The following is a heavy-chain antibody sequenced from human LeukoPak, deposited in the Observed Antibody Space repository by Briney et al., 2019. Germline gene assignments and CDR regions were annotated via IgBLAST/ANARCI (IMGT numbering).Heavy chain of an antibody. D-gene: IGHD2-2*01. CDR3: AKNQRVVPAASLSD. J-gene: IGHJ4*02. Sequence: PGGSLRLSCAASGFTFSSYAMSWVRQAPGKGLEWVSAISGSGGSTYYADSVKGRFTISRDNSKNTLYLQMNSLRAEDTAVYYCAKNQRVVPAASLSDWGQGTLVTVSS. CDR2: ISGSGGST. CDR1: GFTFSSYA. V-gene: IGHV3-23*01.